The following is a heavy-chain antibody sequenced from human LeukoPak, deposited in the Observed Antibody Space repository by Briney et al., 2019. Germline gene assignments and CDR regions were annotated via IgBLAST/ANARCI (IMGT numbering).Heavy chain of an antibody. CDR2: IYYSGST. CDR1: GGSISSGGYY. V-gene: IGHV4-31*03. CDR3: ARVREDIVVVPAGVAGPNWFDP. D-gene: IGHD2-2*01. J-gene: IGHJ5*02. Sequence: SQTLSLTCTVSGGSISSGGYYWSWIRQHPGEGLEWIGYIYYSGSTYYNPSLKSRVTISVDTSKNQFSLKLSSVTAADTAVYYCARVREDIVVVPAGVAGPNWFDPWGQGTLVTVSS.